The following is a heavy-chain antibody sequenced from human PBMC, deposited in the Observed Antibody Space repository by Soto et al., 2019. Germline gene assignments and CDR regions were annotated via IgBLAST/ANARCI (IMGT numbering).Heavy chain of an antibody. J-gene: IGHJ6*03. CDR2: ISSSSSTI. Sequence: GGSLRLSCAASGFTFSSYSMNWVRQAPGKGLEWVSYISSSSSTIYYADSVKGRFTISRDNAKNSLYLQMNSLRAEDTAVYYCARGGLRYCSSTSCYLYYYMDVWGKGTTVTVSS. V-gene: IGHV3-48*01. D-gene: IGHD2-2*01. CDR1: GFTFSSYS. CDR3: ARGGLRYCSSTSCYLYYYMDV.